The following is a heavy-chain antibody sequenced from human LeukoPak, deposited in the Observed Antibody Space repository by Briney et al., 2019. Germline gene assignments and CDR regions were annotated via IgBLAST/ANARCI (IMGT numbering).Heavy chain of an antibody. CDR2: ISGSGGST. V-gene: IGHV3-23*01. CDR1: GFTFYSYA. CDR3: AKGPTVTKFNAFDI. J-gene: IGHJ3*02. D-gene: IGHD4-17*01. Sequence: SGMSLRLSCAASGFTFYSYAMSWVRQAPGKGREWVAAISGSGGSTYYADSVKGRFTISRDNSKNTLYLQMNSLRADDTAVYYCAKGPTVTKFNAFDIWGQGTMDTVSS.